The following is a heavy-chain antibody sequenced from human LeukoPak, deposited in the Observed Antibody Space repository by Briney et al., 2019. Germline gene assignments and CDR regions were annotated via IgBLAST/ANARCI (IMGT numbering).Heavy chain of an antibody. CDR1: GFTFSNYW. CDR3: ARYLNSGPEDF. Sequence: PGGSLRLSCAATGFTFSNYWMSWFRQAPGKGLEWVANIKYDGREKQYVDSVKGRFTISRDNAKNSLFLQMNSLRAEDTAVYYCARYLNSGPEDFWGRGTLVTVSS. CDR2: IKYDGREK. D-gene: IGHD1-26*01. J-gene: IGHJ4*02. V-gene: IGHV3-7*01.